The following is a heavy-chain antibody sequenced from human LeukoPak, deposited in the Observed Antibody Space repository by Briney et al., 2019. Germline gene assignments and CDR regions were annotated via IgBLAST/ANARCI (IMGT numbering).Heavy chain of an antibody. CDR2: IKQDGSEK. CDR3: ATSVGDGYDSN. V-gene: IGHV3-7*01. Sequence: RPGGSLRLSCAASGFTFSGYWMSWVRQAPGKGLEWVANIKQDGSEKYYVDSVKGRFTISRDNAKNSLYLQMNSLRAEDTAVYYCATSVGDGYDSNWGQGTLVTVSS. J-gene: IGHJ4*02. D-gene: IGHD5-12*01. CDR1: GFTFSGYW.